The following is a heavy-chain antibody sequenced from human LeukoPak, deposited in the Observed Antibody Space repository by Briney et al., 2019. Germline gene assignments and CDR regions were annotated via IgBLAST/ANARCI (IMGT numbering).Heavy chain of an antibody. J-gene: IGHJ6*02. CDR3: ARAGGTVTASGPYYYYGMDV. V-gene: IGHV1-69*04. CDR2: IIPILGIA. CDR1: GGTFSSYA. Sequence: GAPVKVSCKASGGTFSSYAISWVRQAPGQGLAWMGRIIPILGIANYAQKFQGRVTITADKSTSTAYMELSSLRSEDTAVYYCARAGGTVTASGPYYYYGMDVWGQGTTVTVSS. D-gene: IGHD4-17*01.